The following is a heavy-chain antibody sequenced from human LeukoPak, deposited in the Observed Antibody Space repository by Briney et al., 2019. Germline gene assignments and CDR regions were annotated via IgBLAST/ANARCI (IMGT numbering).Heavy chain of an antibody. CDR3: VGSGWALGYYYMDV. J-gene: IGHJ6*03. Sequence: PSETLSLTCAVYGGSFSGYYRSWIRQPPGKGLEWIGEINHSGSTNYNPSLKSRVTISVDTSKNQFSLKLSSVTAADTSVYYCVGSGWALGYYYMDVWGKGTTVTISS. CDR1: GGSFSGYY. CDR2: INHSGST. D-gene: IGHD6-19*01. V-gene: IGHV4-34*01.